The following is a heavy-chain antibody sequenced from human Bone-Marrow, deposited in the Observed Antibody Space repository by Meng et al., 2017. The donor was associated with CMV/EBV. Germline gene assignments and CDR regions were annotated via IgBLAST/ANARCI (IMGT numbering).Heavy chain of an antibody. D-gene: IGHD3-22*01. CDR2: IWYDGSNK. V-gene: IGHV3-33*06. CDR1: GFTFSSYG. J-gene: IGHJ5*02. Sequence: GGSRRLSWAASGFTFSSYGMHWVSQAPGKGLEWVAGIWYDGSNKDYADSVKGRFTISRDNSKNTLYLKVNSLRAEDTAVYYCAKAGGGYKFDPWGQGTRVTVSS. CDR3: AKAGGGYKFDP.